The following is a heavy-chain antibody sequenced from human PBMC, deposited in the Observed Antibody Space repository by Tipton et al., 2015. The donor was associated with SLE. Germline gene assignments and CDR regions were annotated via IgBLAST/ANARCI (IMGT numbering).Heavy chain of an antibody. CDR3: ARESYDSSGYYFDY. CDR1: GGSISSYY. CDR2: IYYSGST. J-gene: IGHJ4*02. D-gene: IGHD3-22*01. V-gene: IGHV4-59*01. Sequence: TLSLTCTVSGGSISSYYWSWIRQPPGKGLEWIGYIYYSGSTNYNPSLKSRVTISVDTSKNQFSLKLSSVTAADTAVYYCARESYDSSGYYFDYWGQGTLVTVSS.